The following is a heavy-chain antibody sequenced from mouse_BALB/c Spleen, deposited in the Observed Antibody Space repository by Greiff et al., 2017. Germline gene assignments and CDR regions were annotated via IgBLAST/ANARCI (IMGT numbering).Heavy chain of an antibody. Sequence: VQLQQPGAELVRPGASVKLSCKASGYTFTSYWINWVKQRPGQGLEWIGNIYPSDSYTNYNQKFKDKATLTVDKSSSTAYMQLSSPTSEDSAVYYCTRAIDGYYYYAMDDWGQGTSVTVAS. CDR3: TRAIDGYYYYAMDD. CDR2: IYPSDSYT. CDR1: GYTFTSYW. D-gene: IGHD2-3*01. J-gene: IGHJ4*01. V-gene: IGHV1-69*02.